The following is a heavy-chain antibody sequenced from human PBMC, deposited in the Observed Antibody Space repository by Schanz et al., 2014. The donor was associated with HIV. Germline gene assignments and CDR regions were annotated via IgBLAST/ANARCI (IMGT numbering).Heavy chain of an antibody. V-gene: IGHV3-23*01. CDR2: ISETGGST. CDR3: ANEEVPNDY. Sequence: DVQLLESGGGLVRPGGSLRLSCAVSGFSFRAYVMSWVRQAPGKGLEWVSSISETGGSTYYAASVRGRFSISRDTSKETLSLQMNSLRAEDTAVYYCANEEVPNDYWGQGTLVTVSS. CDR1: GFSFRAYV. J-gene: IGHJ4*02.